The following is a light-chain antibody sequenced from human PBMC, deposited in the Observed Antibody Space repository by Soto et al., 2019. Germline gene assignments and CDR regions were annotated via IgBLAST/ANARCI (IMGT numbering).Light chain of an antibody. J-gene: IGLJ2*01. Sequence: SYELTQPPSVSVSPGQTASITCSGDKLGDKYACWYQQKPGQYPVLVIYQDSKRPSGIPERFSGSNSGNTATLTISGTQAMDEADYYCQAWDNSPHVVFGGGTKVTVL. CDR3: QAWDNSPHVV. CDR2: QDS. V-gene: IGLV3-1*01. CDR1: KLGDKY.